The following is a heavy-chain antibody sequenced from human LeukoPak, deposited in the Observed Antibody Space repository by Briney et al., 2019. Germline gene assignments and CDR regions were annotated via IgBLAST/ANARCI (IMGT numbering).Heavy chain of an antibody. J-gene: IGHJ3*02. V-gene: IGHV1-2*02. CDR1: GYTFTSYY. D-gene: IGHD3-22*01. CDR3: ARDGYYDSSGYYSPDAFDI. Sequence: ASVKVSCKASGYTFTSYYMHWGRQAPGQGLEWRGWINPNSGGTNYAQKFQGRVTMTRDTSISTAYMELSRLRSDDTAVYYCARDGYYDSSGYYSPDAFDIWGQGTMVTVSS. CDR2: INPNSGGT.